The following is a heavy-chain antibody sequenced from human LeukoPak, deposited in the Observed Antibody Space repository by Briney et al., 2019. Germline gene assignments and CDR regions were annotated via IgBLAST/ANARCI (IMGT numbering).Heavy chain of an antibody. V-gene: IGHV1-46*01. CDR3: ARRPKGFGGFDY. Sequence: GASVKVSFKASGYTFTSYYMHWVRQAPGQGLEWMGIINPSGGSTSYAQKFQGRVTMTRDTSTSTVYMELSSLRSEDTAVYYCARRPKGFGGFDYWGQGTLVTVSS. J-gene: IGHJ4*02. D-gene: IGHD3-16*01. CDR1: GYTFTSYY. CDR2: INPSGGST.